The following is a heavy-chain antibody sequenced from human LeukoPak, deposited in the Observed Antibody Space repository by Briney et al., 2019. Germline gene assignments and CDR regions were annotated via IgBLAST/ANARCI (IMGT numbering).Heavy chain of an antibody. V-gene: IGHV1-18*01. Sequence: ASVKVSRKISGYTFNTYGITWVRQAPGQGLEWMGWISAHNGNTNYAQNFQGRVTMTTDTSTRTAYMELRSLTSDDTAVYYCASSGGIVAMIGGYYYGMDVWGQGTTVTVSS. CDR2: ISAHNGNT. CDR3: ASSGGIVAMIGGYYYGMDV. J-gene: IGHJ6*02. CDR1: GYTFNTYG. D-gene: IGHD5-12*01.